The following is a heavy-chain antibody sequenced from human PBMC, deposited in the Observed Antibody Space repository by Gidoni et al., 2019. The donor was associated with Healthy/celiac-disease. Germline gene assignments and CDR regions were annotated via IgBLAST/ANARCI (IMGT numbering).Heavy chain of an antibody. V-gene: IGHV3-33*01. Sequence: QVQLVESGGGGVQPGRSLRLSCAESGLTFSSYGMHWVRQSPGKGLEWVAVIWYDGSNKYYADSVKGRFTISRDNSKNTLYLQMNSLRAEDTAVYYCARDMSVVPAAMDYWGQGTLVTVSS. J-gene: IGHJ4*02. CDR1: GLTFSSYG. D-gene: IGHD2-2*01. CDR3: ARDMSVVPAAMDY. CDR2: IWYDGSNK.